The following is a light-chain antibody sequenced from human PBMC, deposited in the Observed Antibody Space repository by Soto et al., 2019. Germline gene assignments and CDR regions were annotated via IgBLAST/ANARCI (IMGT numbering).Light chain of an antibody. J-gene: IGLJ2*01. CDR3: TVWDDSLRGRL. CDR1: SSNIESNF. CDR2: RNN. Sequence: QSVLTQPPSASVTPGQRVTISCSGSSSNIESNFVYWYQQFPGTAPRRLIYRNNQRPSGVPDRFSGSKSGTSASLAISALRSEDEADYYCTVWDDSLRGRLFGGGTKLTVL. V-gene: IGLV1-47*01.